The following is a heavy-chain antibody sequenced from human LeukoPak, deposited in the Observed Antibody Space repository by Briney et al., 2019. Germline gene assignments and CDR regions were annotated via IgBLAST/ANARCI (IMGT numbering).Heavy chain of an antibody. CDR1: GYTLTELS. J-gene: IGHJ4*02. CDR2: FDPEDGET. D-gene: IGHD1-7*01. V-gene: IGHV1-24*01. CDR3: ATDVQVTNCNYAYDD. Sequence: PVASVKVSCKVSGYTLTELSMHWVPQAPGKGLEWMGGFDPEDGETIYAQKFQGRVTMTEDTSTDTAYMELSSLRSEDTAVYYCATDVQVTNCNYAYDDWRQGTLVTVSS.